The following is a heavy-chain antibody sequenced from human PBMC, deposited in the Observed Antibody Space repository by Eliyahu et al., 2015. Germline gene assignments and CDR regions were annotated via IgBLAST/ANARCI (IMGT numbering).Heavy chain of an antibody. CDR3: ARVSRCANGVCYFSAFDI. D-gene: IGHD2-8*01. V-gene: IGHV4-38-2*02. CDR2: IXHSGNN. J-gene: IGHJ3*02. CDR1: GXFISSGXX. Sequence: QVQLQESGPGLGKPSETLSLTCTVYGXFISSGXXWGWIRXPPGKGLEWIGSIXHSGNNYNNPSLTSRVTISLDTSKNQFSLKLSSVTAADTAVYYCARVSRCANGVCYFSAFDIWGHGTMVTVSS.